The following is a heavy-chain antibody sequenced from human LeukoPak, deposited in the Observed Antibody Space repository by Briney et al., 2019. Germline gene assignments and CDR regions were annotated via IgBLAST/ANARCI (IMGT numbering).Heavy chain of an antibody. CDR3: ARSTYYYDSSGYY. J-gene: IGHJ4*02. D-gene: IGHD3-22*01. V-gene: IGHV4-59*01. Sequence: PSETLSLTCTVSGGSISSYYWSWIRQPPGKGLEWIGYIYYSGSTNYNPSLKSRVTISVDTPKNQFSLKLSSVTAADTAVYYCARSTYYYDSSGYYLSQGTLVTVSS. CDR2: IYYSGST. CDR1: GGSISSYY.